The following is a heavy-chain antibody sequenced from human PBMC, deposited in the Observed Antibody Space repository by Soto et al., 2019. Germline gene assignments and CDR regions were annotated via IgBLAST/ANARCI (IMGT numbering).Heavy chain of an antibody. Sequence: VQLLESGGGLVQPGGSLRLSCAASGFTFSNYAMSWVRQAPGKGLEWVSAVSGSGGNTYYADSVQGRFTISRDNSKNMLNLQMNSLRAEDTAVYYCARRLIDNWNQGHAFDFWGQGTLVTVSS. CDR1: GFTFSNYA. D-gene: IGHD1-20*01. J-gene: IGHJ3*01. CDR2: VSGSGGNT. V-gene: IGHV3-23*01. CDR3: ARRLIDNWNQGHAFDF.